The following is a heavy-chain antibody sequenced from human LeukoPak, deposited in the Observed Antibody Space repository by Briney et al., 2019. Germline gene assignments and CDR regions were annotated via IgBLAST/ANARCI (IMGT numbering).Heavy chain of an antibody. J-gene: IGHJ4*02. D-gene: IGHD6-13*01. CDR2: IYYSGST. Sequence: MTSETLSLTCTVSGGSISSSSYYWGWIRQPPGKGLEWIGSIYYSGSTNYNPSLKSRVTISVDTSKNQFSLKVRSVTAADTAVYYCARAPQYRSSWYAGYFDYWGQGTLVIVSS. V-gene: IGHV4-39*07. CDR3: ARAPQYRSSWYAGYFDY. CDR1: GGSISSSSYY.